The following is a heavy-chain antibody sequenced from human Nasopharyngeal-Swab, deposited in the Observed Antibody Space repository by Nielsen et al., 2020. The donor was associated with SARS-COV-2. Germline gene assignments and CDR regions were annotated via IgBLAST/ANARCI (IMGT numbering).Heavy chain of an antibody. CDR2: INQDGSAQ. J-gene: IGHJ4*02. CDR1: GFTFSTYE. V-gene: IGHV3-7*01. Sequence: GESLKISCATSGFTFSTYEMNWFRQAPEKGLEWVANINQDGSAQNYVDSVRGRLTISRDNTKNSLYLRMDSLRIEDTGVYYCARDRVFGYTGAWNSVFDYWGQGTLVAVSS. D-gene: IGHD2-8*02. CDR3: ARDRVFGYTGAWNSVFDY.